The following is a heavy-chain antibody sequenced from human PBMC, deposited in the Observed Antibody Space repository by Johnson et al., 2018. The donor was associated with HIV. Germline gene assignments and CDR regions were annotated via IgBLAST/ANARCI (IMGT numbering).Heavy chain of an antibody. D-gene: IGHD6-6*01. J-gene: IGHJ3*02. CDR1: GFTFSDYA. Sequence: HVQLVESGGGVVQPGRSLRLSCAASGFTFSDYAMHWVRQAPGKGLEWVAVISYDGSNKYYPHSVKGRFTISRDNFKNTLYLQMDSLRAEDTAVYYCARGEEEQLGDAFDIWGQGTMVTVSS. CDR3: ARGEEEQLGDAFDI. V-gene: IGHV3-30-3*01. CDR2: ISYDGSNK.